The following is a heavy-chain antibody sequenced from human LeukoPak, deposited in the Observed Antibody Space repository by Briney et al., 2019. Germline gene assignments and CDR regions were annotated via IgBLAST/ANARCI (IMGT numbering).Heavy chain of an antibody. Sequence: PGGSLRLSCTASGFSFINHYMRWIRQAPGKGLEWVANINEDGSNKWHLGSVKGRFTVSRDNARNSLYLQMNSLRVEDTAVYYCTRVIVAVPGYFDYFDYWGQGTLVTVSS. V-gene: IGHV3-7*01. CDR3: TRVIVAVPGYFDYFDY. J-gene: IGHJ4*02. D-gene: IGHD6-19*01. CDR1: GFSFINHY. CDR2: INEDGSNK.